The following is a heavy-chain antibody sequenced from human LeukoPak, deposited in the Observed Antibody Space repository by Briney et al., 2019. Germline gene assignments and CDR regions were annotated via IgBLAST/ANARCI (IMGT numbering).Heavy chain of an antibody. J-gene: IGHJ4*02. D-gene: IGHD6-19*01. CDR3: ARVGLAVAGSGLDY. V-gene: IGHV3-30-3*01. CDR1: GFTFSSYA. Sequence: GGSLRLSCAASGFTFSSYAMHWVRQAPGKGLEWVAVISYDGSNKYYADSVKGRFTISRDNSKNTLYLQMNSLRAEDTAVYYCARVGLAVAGSGLDYWGQGTLVTVSS. CDR2: ISYDGSNK.